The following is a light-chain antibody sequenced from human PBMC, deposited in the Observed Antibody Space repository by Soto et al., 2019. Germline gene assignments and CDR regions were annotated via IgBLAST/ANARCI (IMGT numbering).Light chain of an antibody. Sequence: EIVLTQSPGTLSLSPVERATLSCRASQSVNSSFLAWYQQQPGQAPRLLIYAASTRATGIPDRFSGSGSGTDFTLTISRLEPEDFAVYYCQQYDSSRWTFGQGTKVEVK. V-gene: IGKV3-20*01. CDR3: QQYDSSRWT. CDR1: QSVNSSF. J-gene: IGKJ1*01. CDR2: AAS.